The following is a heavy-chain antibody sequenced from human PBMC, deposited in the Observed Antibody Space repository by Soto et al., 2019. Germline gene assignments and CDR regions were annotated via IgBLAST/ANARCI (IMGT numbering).Heavy chain of an antibody. CDR1: GFFISSGNY. CDR2: IFHGGNT. J-gene: IGHJ3*01. CDR3: ARARWYDAFDV. Sequence: SETLSLTCAVSGFFISSGNYWGWIRKPPGKGLEWIGSIFHGGNTYYNPSLKSRVTISVDMSKNQFSLKLNPVTAADTAVYYCARARWYDAFDVWGQGTVVTVSS. D-gene: IGHD2-15*01. V-gene: IGHV4-38-2*01.